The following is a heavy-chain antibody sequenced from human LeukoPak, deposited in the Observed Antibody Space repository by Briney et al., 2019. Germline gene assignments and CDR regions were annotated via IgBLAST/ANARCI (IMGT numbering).Heavy chain of an antibody. J-gene: IGHJ4*02. CDR1: GGTFSSYA. CDR2: IIPIFGTA. D-gene: IGHD6-13*01. V-gene: IGHV1-69*13. Sequence: GASVKVSCKASGGTFSSYAISWVRQAPGQGLEWMGGIIPIFGTANYAQKFQGRVTITADESTSTAYMELSSLRSEDTAVYYCARVPGIAAGFFDYWGQGTLVTVSS. CDR3: ARVPGIAAGFFDY.